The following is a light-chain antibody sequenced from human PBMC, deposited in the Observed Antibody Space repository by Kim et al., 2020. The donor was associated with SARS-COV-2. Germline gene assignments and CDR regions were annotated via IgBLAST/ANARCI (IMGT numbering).Light chain of an antibody. Sequence: QSITMSCTGNSSDVGNNNLVSWYQQFPGKAPQLLIYEVNKRPSGVSSRFSGSKSGNTASLTIFGLQADDEADYYCCSYAGTTTFDLFGTGTKVTVL. CDR1: SSDVGNNNL. CDR3: CSYAGTTTFDL. CDR2: EVN. J-gene: IGLJ1*01. V-gene: IGLV2-23*02.